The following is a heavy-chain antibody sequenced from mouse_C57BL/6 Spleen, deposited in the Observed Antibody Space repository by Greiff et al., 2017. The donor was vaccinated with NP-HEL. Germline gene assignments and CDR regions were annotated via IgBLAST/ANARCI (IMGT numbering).Heavy chain of an antibody. V-gene: IGHV1-52*01. CDR2: IDPSDSET. CDR3: ARLAYDYPFYYAMDY. D-gene: IGHD2-4*01. CDR1: GYTFTSYW. Sequence: QVQLQQPGAELVRPGSSVKLSCKASGYTFTSYWMHWVKQRPIQGLEWIGNIDPSDSETHYNQKFKDKATLTVDKSSSTAYMQLSSLTSEDSAVYYCARLAYDYPFYYAMDYWGQGTSVTVSS. J-gene: IGHJ4*01.